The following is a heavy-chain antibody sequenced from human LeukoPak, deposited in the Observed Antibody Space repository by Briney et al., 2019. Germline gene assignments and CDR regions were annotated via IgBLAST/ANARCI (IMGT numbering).Heavy chain of an antibody. CDR2: FDPEDGET. J-gene: IGHJ4*02. Sequence: ASVKVSCQVSGYTLTELSMHWVRQAPGKGLEWMGRFDPEDGETIYAQKFQGRVTLTADTSTDTAYMELSSLRSEDTAIYYCATEGKMVRGVYTDYWGQGTLVTVFS. V-gene: IGHV1-24*01. D-gene: IGHD3-10*01. CDR3: ATEGKMVRGVYTDY. CDR1: GYTLTELS.